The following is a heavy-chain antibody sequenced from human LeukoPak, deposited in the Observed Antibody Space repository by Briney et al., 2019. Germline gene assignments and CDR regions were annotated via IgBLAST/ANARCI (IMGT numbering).Heavy chain of an antibody. V-gene: IGHV3-21*01. CDR1: GFTFSSYS. D-gene: IGHD3-10*01. J-gene: IGHJ4*02. CDR2: ISSSSSYI. CDR3: AREGVYYYGSGSFYFDY. Sequence: PGGSLRLSCAASGFTFSSYSMNWVRQAPGKRLEWVSFISSSSSYIYYADSVKGRFTISRDNAKNSLYLKMNSLRAEDTAVYYCAREGVYYYGSGSFYFDYWGQGTLVTVSS.